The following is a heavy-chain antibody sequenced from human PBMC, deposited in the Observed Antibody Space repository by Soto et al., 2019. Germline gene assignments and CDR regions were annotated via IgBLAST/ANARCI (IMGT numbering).Heavy chain of an antibody. Sequence: QVQLVQSGAEVKKPGSSVKVSCKASGGTFRSYALSWVRQAPGQGLEWMGGIIPIFGSANYGQKFQGRGTITADESTSTAYMELSSLRSEDTAVYYCASGGRIGGRRIDYWGQGTLVTVSS. CDR3: ASGGRIGGRRIDY. J-gene: IGHJ4*02. V-gene: IGHV1-69*01. CDR1: GGTFRSYA. CDR2: IIPIFGSA. D-gene: IGHD6-6*01.